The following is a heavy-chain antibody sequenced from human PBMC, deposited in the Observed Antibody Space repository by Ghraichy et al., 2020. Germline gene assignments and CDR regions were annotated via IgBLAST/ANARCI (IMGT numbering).Heavy chain of an antibody. D-gene: IGHD2-15*01. CDR3: AGVPVALVTATREVGWYFNP. CDR2: IASHGYP. CDR1: GFSVNDYY. V-gene: IGHV3-11*04. J-gene: IGHJ2*01. Sequence: GESLNISCAVSGFSVNDYYMNWIRQAPGKGLEWVSYIASHGYPDYADSVKGRFAISSDNAKNSLYLQMNYLTAEDTAVYYCAGVPVALVTATREVGWYFNPWGRGVLVTV.